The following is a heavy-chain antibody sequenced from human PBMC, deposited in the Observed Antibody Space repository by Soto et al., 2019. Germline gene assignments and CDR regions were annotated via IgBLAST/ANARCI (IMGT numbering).Heavy chain of an antibody. D-gene: IGHD1-1*01. J-gene: IGHJ4*02. CDR3: AREKVGTTFFDN. CDR2: ISPSVSS. CDR1: GFAISRGYY. Sequence: PSETLSLTCSVSGFAISRGYYWSWVRQPPGKGLEWIGSISPSVSSYHNPSLATRLRLSIDTSKNQFTLNLTSVTAADTALYFCAREKVGTTFFDNWGQGIQVTVSS. V-gene: IGHV4-38-2*02.